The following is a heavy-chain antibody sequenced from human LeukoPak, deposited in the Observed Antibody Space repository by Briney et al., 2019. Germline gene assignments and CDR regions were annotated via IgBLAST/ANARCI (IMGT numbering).Heavy chain of an antibody. CDR3: ARAVSYDYGNSGPGDY. CDR1: GFTVSSNY. D-gene: IGHD3-22*01. V-gene: IGHV3-74*01. Sequence: SGGSLRLSCAASGFTVSSNYMSWVRQAPGKGLVWVSRIDSDGSSTNYADSVKGRFTISRDNAKNTLYLQMNSLRAEDTAVYYCARAVSYDYGNSGPGDYWGQGTLVTVSS. CDR2: IDSDGSST. J-gene: IGHJ4*02.